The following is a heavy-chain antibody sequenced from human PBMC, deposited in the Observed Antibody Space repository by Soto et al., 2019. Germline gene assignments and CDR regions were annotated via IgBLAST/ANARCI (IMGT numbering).Heavy chain of an antibody. CDR3: ARDLKVRGDAYYYYGMAV. CDR2: IYYSGST. Sequence: PSETLSLTCTVSGGSISSYYWSWIRQPPGKGLEWIGYIYYSGSTNYNPSLKSRVTISVDTSKNQFSLKLSSVTAADTAVYYCARDLKVRGDAYYYYGMAVWGQGTTVTAP. CDR1: GGSISSYY. D-gene: IGHD3-10*01. J-gene: IGHJ6*02. V-gene: IGHV4-59*01.